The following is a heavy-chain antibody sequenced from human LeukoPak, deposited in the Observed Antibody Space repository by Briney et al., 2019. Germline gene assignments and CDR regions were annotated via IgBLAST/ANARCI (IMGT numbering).Heavy chain of an antibody. CDR1: GGSISSYY. CDR3: ARSIKTTSYFYYYMDV. Sequence: PSETLSLTCTVSGGSISSYYWSWIRQPAGKGLEWIGRIYTSGSTNYNPSLKSRVTMSVDTSKNQFSLRLSSVTAADTAIYYCARSIKTTSYFYYYMDVWGKGTTVTASS. V-gene: IGHV4-4*07. D-gene: IGHD2/OR15-2a*01. CDR2: IYTSGST. J-gene: IGHJ6*03.